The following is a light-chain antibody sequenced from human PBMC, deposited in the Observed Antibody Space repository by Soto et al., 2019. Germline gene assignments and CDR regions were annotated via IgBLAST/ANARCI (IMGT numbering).Light chain of an antibody. J-gene: IGKJ1*01. V-gene: IGKV3-20*01. CDR1: QSVRNNY. CDR3: QQYGYSKT. Sequence: EIVLTQSPGTLSLSPGERATLSCRASQSVRNNYLAWYQHKPGQAPRLLISGASSRATGIPDRFSGSGSGTDFTLSISILEPEDCAVYYCQQYGYSKTFGQGTKVEIK. CDR2: GAS.